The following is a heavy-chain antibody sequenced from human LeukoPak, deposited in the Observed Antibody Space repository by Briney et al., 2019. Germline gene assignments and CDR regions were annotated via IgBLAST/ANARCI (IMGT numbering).Heavy chain of an antibody. CDR2: IHHSGST. J-gene: IGHJ2*01. V-gene: IGHV4-34*01. CDR3: ARDVARLQTRRSPWYFDL. Sequence: SETLSLTCAVYGGSFSSYYWSWIRQPPGKGLEWIGEIHHSGSTNYNPSLKSRVTISVDTSRNQFSLKLTSVTAADTAVYYCARDVARLQTRRSPWYFDLWGRGTLVTVSS. CDR1: GGSFSSYY. D-gene: IGHD2-15*01.